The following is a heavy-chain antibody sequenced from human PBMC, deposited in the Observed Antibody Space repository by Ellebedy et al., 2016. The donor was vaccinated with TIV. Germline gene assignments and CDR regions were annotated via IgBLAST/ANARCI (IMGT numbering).Heavy chain of an antibody. CDR3: ARFITTVAEDIDHFFNYMDV. V-gene: IGHV4-59*01. D-gene: IGHD3-22*01. Sequence: SETLSLTCAVSGGSTSPYYWTWIRQPPGKGLEWIGNIYNSGSADYNPSIKSRVTISVDTSKNHLSLQVRSVTPADAAVYFCARFITTVAEDIDHFFNYMDVWGKGTTVAVSS. CDR2: IYNSGSA. CDR1: GGSTSPYY. J-gene: IGHJ6*03.